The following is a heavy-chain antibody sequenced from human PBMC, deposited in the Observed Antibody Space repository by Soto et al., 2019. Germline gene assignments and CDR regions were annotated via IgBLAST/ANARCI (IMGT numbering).Heavy chain of an antibody. D-gene: IGHD3-16*01. CDR3: AKDRGGEFTYSRYFDY. CDR1: GFTFDDYA. CDR2: ISWNSDST. V-gene: IGHV3-9*01. Sequence: EVHLVESGGGVAQPGRSLRLSCATSGFTFDDYAMHWVRQAPGKGLEWVSGISWNSDSTGYADSVKGRFTISRDNSNNTLYLETNSLRVEDTAIYYCAKDRGGEFTYSRYFDYWGQGTLVTVSS. J-gene: IGHJ4*02.